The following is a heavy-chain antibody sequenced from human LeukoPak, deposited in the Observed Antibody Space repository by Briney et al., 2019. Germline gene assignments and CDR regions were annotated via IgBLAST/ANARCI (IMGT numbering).Heavy chain of an antibody. CDR2: IYSGGST. Sequence: GGSLRLSCAASGFTFSSYWMHWVRQAPGKGLEWVSVIYSGGSTYYADSVKGRFTISRDNSKNTLYLQMNSLRAEDTAVYYCARDPSYYDSSGPSPHDAFDIWGQGTMVTVSS. J-gene: IGHJ3*02. CDR3: ARDPSYYDSSGPSPHDAFDI. CDR1: GFTFSSYW. D-gene: IGHD3-22*01. V-gene: IGHV3-66*01.